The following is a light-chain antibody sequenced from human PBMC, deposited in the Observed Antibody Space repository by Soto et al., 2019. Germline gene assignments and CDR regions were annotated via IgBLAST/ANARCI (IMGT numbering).Light chain of an antibody. CDR1: QSVLYSSNNLNY. CDR2: WAS. V-gene: IGKV4-1*01. J-gene: IGKJ2*01. Sequence: DIVMTQSPESLAVSLGERATINCKSSQSVLYSSNNLNYLAWYQQKPGQPPKQLIYWASTRESGVPDRFSGSGSGTEFTLTISSLQAEDVAIYYCQQYYSSPYTFGQGTKLEIK. CDR3: QQYYSSPYT.